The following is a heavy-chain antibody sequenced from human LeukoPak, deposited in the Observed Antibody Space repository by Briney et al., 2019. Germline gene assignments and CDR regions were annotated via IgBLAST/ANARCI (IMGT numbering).Heavy chain of an antibody. J-gene: IGHJ4*02. Sequence: LTGGSLRLSCAASGFTFSDYYMSWIRQAPGKGLEWVANIKQDGSEKYYVDSVKGRFTISRDNAKNSLYLQMNSLRAEDTAVYYCARDSLYGDYCDYWGQGTLVTVSS. CDR3: ARDSLYGDYCDY. D-gene: IGHD5/OR15-5a*01. CDR2: IKQDGSEK. CDR1: GFTFSDYY. V-gene: IGHV3-7*01.